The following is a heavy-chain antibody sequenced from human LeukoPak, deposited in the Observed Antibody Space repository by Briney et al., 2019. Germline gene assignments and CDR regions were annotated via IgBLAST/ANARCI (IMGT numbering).Heavy chain of an antibody. CDR2: INHSGST. D-gene: IGHD3-22*01. CDR1: GGSFSGYY. Sequence: SETLSLTCAVYGGSFSGYYWSWIRQPPGKGLEWIGEINHSGSTNYNPSLKSRVTISVDTSKNQFSLKLSSVTAADTAVYYCARRREGFYYDSSGYCPKKIDYWGQGTLVTVSS. J-gene: IGHJ4*02. CDR3: ARRREGFYYDSSGYCPKKIDY. V-gene: IGHV4-34*01.